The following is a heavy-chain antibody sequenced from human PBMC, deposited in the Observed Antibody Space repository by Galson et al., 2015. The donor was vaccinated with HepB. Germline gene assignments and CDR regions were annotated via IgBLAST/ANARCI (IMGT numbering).Heavy chain of an antibody. D-gene: IGHD4-11*01. Sequence: PALVKPTQTLTLPCTFSGFSLSTSGVGVGWIRQPPGKALEWLALIYWDDYKRYSPSLQSRVTITKDTSKNQVVLTMTNMDPVDTATYYCAHRREGYGNYEERYFDYWGQGTLVTVSS. J-gene: IGHJ4*02. CDR2: IYWDDYK. V-gene: IGHV2-5*02. CDR1: GFSLSTSGVG. CDR3: AHRREGYGNYEERYFDY.